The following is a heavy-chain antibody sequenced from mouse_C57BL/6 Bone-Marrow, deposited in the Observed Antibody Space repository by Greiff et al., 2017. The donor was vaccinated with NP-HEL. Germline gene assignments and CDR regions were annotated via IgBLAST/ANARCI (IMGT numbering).Heavy chain of an antibody. J-gene: IGHJ3*01. CDR2: IDPESGDT. D-gene: IGHD1-1*01. CDR3: TCYYYGSSYGFAY. V-gene: IGHV14-4*01. Sequence: VQLQQSGAELVRPGASVKLSCTASGFNFKDDYMHWVKQRPEQGLEWIGWIDPESGDTEYASKFQGKATITADTTSNTDYLQLSSLTSEDTAVYYGTCYYYGSSYGFAYWGQGTLVTVSA. CDR1: GFNFKDDY.